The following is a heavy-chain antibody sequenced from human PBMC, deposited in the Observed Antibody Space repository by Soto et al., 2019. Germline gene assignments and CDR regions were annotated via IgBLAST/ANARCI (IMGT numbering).Heavy chain of an antibody. CDR3: AKEKSFVRPTPRGS. CDR2: ISNDGSKR. Sequence: QVQLVESGGGVVQPGNSLRLSCVGSAFTFSSYGMHWVRQAPGKGLEWVAVISNDGSKRDYVDSVKGRFTISRDNPQNTLYLQMNSLRVEDTAVYYCAKEKSFVRPTPRGSWGQGTLVTVSS. V-gene: IGHV3-30*18. J-gene: IGHJ4*02. CDR1: AFTFSSYG.